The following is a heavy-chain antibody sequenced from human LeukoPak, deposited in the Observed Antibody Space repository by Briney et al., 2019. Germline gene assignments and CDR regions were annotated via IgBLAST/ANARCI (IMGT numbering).Heavy chain of an antibody. CDR1: GYTFTGYY. J-gene: IGHJ5*02. CDR3: ARDVGLLGLVVVVPAGPNHWFDP. Sequence: AAVKVSCKASGYTFTGYYMHWVREAPGQGLEWMGWINPNSGGTKYAQKFQGRVTMTRDRSIRTAYMELCRLRSDDTAVYYCARDVGLLGLVVVVPAGPNHWFDPWGQGTLVTLSS. D-gene: IGHD2-2*01. V-gene: IGHV1-2*02. CDR2: INPNSGGT.